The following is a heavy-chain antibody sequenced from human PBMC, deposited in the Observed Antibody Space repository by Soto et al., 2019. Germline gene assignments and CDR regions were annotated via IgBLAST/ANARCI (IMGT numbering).Heavy chain of an antibody. D-gene: IGHD3-22*01. Sequence: NPSETLSLTCTVSGGSISSGGYYWSWIRQHPGKGLEWIGYIYYSGSTYYNPSLKSRVTISVDTSKNQFSLKLSSVTAADTAVYYCARVNSSGYNYYFDYWGQGTLVTVSS. V-gene: IGHV4-31*03. CDR1: GGSISSGGYY. J-gene: IGHJ4*02. CDR3: ARVNSSGYNYYFDY. CDR2: IYYSGST.